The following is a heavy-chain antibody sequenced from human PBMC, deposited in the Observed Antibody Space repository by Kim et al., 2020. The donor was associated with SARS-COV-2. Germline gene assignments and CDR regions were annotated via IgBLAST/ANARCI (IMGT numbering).Heavy chain of an antibody. J-gene: IGHJ6*02. CDR2: DT. D-gene: IGHD1-1*01. Sequence: DTRYSPSFQGQVTISADKSISTAYLQWSSLKASDTAMYYCVLYGMYGMDVWGQGTTVTVSS. V-gene: IGHV5-51*01. CDR3: VLYGMYGMDV.